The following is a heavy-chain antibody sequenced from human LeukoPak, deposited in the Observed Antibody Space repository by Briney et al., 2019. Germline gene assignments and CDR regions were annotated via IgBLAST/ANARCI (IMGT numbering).Heavy chain of an antibody. V-gene: IGHV3-33*06. CDR1: GFTFSSYG. J-gene: IGHJ3*02. CDR3: AKKIGGDIVVVPAAIGNDAFDI. CDR2: IWYDGSNK. Sequence: GGSLRLSCAASGFTFSSYGMHWVRQAPGKGLEWVAVIWYDGSNKYYADSVKGRFTISRDNSKNTLYLQMNSLRAEDTAVYYCAKKIGGDIVVVPAAIGNDAFDIWGQGTMVTVSS. D-gene: IGHD2-2*01.